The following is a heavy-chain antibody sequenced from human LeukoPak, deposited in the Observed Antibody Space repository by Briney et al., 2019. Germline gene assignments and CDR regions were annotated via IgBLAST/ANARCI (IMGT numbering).Heavy chain of an antibody. CDR3: ARDRCSGGSCYSGNWFDP. J-gene: IGHJ5*02. D-gene: IGHD2-15*01. Sequence: ASVTVSCKASGYTFTSYGISWVRQAPGQGLEWMGWISAYNGNTNYAQKLQGRVTMTTDTSTSTAYMELRSLRSDDTAVYYCARDRCSGGSCYSGNWFDPWGQGTLVTVSS. V-gene: IGHV1-18*01. CDR1: GYTFTSYG. CDR2: ISAYNGNT.